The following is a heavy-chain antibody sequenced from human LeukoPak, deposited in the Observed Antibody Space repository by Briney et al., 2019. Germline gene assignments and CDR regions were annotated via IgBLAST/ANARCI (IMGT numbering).Heavy chain of an antibody. V-gene: IGHV1-3*01. D-gene: IGHD2-2*01. Sequence: ASVKVSCKASGYTFTSYAMHWVRQAPGQRLERMGWINAGNGNTKYSQKFQGRVTITRDTSASTAYMELSSLRSEDTAVYYCARVARDLGYCSSTSCFPHWYFDLWGRGTLVTVSS. CDR1: GYTFTSYA. J-gene: IGHJ2*01. CDR2: INAGNGNT. CDR3: ARVARDLGYCSSTSCFPHWYFDL.